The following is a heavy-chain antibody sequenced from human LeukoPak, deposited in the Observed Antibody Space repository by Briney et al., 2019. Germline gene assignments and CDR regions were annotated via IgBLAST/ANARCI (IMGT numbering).Heavy chain of an antibody. Sequence: PGGSLRLSCAASGFTFSSYWMSWVRQAPGKGLEWVANIKQDGSEKYYVDSMKGRFTISRDNAKNSLYLQTNSLRAEDTAVYYCAREGGGYALDYWGQGTLVTVSS. CDR3: AREGGGYALDY. V-gene: IGHV3-7*01. CDR2: IKQDGSEK. J-gene: IGHJ4*02. D-gene: IGHD3-22*01. CDR1: GFTFSSYW.